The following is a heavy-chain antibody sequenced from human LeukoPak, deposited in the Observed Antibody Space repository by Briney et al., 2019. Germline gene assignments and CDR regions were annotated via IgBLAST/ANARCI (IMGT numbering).Heavy chain of an antibody. V-gene: IGHV7-4-1*02. CDR2: INTNTGNP. J-gene: IGHJ4*02. D-gene: IGHD6-19*01. Sequence: ASVKVSCKASGYTFTGYYMHWVRQAPGQGLEWMGWINTNTGNPTYAQGFTGRFVFSLDTSVSTAYLQISSLKAEDTAVYYCARTLDSSGWYFGFDYWGQGTLVTVSS. CDR3: ARTLDSSGWYFGFDY. CDR1: GYTFTGYY.